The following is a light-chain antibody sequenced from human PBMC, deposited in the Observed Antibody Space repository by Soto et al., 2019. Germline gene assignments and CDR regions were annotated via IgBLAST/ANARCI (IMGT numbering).Light chain of an antibody. CDR2: GAS. V-gene: IGKV3-20*01. CDR3: QQYATRPLT. Sequence: EIVLTQSPGTLSLSPGERATLSCRARQSVSGSYLAWSQQKPVQSPRLLIHGASSRATGIPDRFSGSGSGTDVTLTISRLEPEDFALYYCQQYATRPLTVGQGTKVESK. CDR1: QSVSGSY. J-gene: IGKJ1*01.